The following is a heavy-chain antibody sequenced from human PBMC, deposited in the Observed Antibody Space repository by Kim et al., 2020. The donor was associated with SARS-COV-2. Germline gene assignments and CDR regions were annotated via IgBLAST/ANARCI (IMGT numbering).Heavy chain of an antibody. Sequence: EPDTRYSPSFQGQVTIAADKSISTAYLQWSSLKASDTAMYYCARRGMDVWDQGTTVTVSS. CDR2: EPDT. CDR3: ARRGMDV. V-gene: IGHV5-51*01. J-gene: IGHJ6*02.